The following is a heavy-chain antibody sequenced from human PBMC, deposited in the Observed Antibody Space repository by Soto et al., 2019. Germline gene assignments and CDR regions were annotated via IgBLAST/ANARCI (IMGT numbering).Heavy chain of an antibody. D-gene: IGHD4-17*01. Sequence: QVRLEESGPGLVKPSETLSLICSVSGGSVNNANYFWNWIRHHPENGLEWIGYIYYSGSTRYNPSFKTRATLSIDTTKDQFSLRLNSVTVADTAVYFCARDADYGGSRGGMDVWGLGTTVTVSS. CDR3: ARDADYGGSRGGMDV. J-gene: IGHJ6*02. CDR1: GGSVNNANYF. CDR2: IYYSGST. V-gene: IGHV4-31*03.